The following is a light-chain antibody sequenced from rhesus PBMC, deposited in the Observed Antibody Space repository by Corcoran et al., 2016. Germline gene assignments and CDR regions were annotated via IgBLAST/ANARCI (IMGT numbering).Light chain of an antibody. CDR1: QSISSW. Sequence: DIQMTQSPSSLSASVGDTVTIPCRASQSISSWLDWYQQKPGKAPKLLLYKASSLQSGVPSRFSGSGSGTDFTLTISSLQPEDFATYYCLQYSSSRFTFGPGTKLDIK. J-gene: IGKJ3*01. CDR3: LQYSSSRFT. CDR2: KAS. V-gene: IGKV1-22*01.